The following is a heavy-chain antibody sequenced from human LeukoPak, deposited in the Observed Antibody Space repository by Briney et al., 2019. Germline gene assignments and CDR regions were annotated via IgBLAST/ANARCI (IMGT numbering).Heavy chain of an antibody. CDR1: GGSINGGNYY. D-gene: IGHD3-16*02. V-gene: IGHV4-61*02. CDR3: AREDDYVWGSYRGAFDI. CDR2: ISPSGST. Sequence: PSETLSLTCTVSGGSINGGNYYWTWLRQPAGKGLEWIGRISPSGSTNHNPSLKSRVTISVDTSKNQFSLKLSSVTAADTAVYYCAREDDYVWGSYRGAFDIWGQGTMVTVSS. J-gene: IGHJ3*02.